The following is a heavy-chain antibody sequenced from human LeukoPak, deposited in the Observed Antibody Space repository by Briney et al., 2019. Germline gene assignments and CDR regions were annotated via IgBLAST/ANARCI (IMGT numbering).Heavy chain of an antibody. D-gene: IGHD3-3*01. CDR1: GYTFTSDD. J-gene: IGHJ3*02. V-gene: IGHV1-8*03. CDR3: ATLRDFWSGPDAFDI. CDR2: MNPNSGNT. Sequence: ASVKVSCKASGYTFTSDDINWVRQAPAQGLEWMGWMNPNSGNTDYAQKFQGRVTITRNTSISTAYLELSSLRSEDTAVYYCATLRDFWSGPDAFDIWGQGTMVTVSS.